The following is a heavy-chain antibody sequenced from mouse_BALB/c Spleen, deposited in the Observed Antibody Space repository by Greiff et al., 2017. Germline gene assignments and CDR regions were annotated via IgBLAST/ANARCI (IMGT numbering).Heavy chain of an antibody. CDR2: ISSGSSTI. CDR3: AREKYGNSFFAY. D-gene: IGHD2-10*02. V-gene: IGHV5-17*02. CDR1: GFTFSSFG. J-gene: IGHJ3*01. Sequence: DVQLVESGGGLVQPGGSRKLSCAASGFTFSSFGMHWVRQAPEKGLEWVAYISSGSSTIYYADTVKGRFTISRDNPKNTLFLQMTSLRSEDTAMYYCAREKYGNSFFAYWGQGTLVTVSA.